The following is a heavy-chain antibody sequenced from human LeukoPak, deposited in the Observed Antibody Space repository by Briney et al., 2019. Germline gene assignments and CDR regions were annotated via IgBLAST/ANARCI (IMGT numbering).Heavy chain of an antibody. CDR1: GGTFSSYA. CDR2: IIPIFGTA. CDR3: ARALYGDYGDNYFDY. Sequence: GASVKVSCKASGGTFSSYAINWVRQAPGQGLEWMGGIIPIFGTANYAQKFQVRVTITTDESTSTAYMELSSLRSEDTAVYYCARALYGDYGDNYFDYWGQGTLVTVSS. J-gene: IGHJ4*02. D-gene: IGHD4-17*01. V-gene: IGHV1-69*05.